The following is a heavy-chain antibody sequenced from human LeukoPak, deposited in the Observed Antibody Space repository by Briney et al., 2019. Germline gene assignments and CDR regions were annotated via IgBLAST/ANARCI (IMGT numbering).Heavy chain of an antibody. CDR2: IYNSVTT. J-gene: IGHJ4*02. V-gene: IGHV4-59*01. D-gene: IGHD3-22*01. CDR1: GGSISSYY. Sequence: SETLSLTCTVSGGSISSYYCNWFRQPPGKGLEWIGYIYNSVTTNYNPSLKSRVTISVDMSKNQFSLRLSSVTATDTAVYYCVTGGGWLPDYWGQGTLVTVSS. CDR3: VTGGGWLPDY.